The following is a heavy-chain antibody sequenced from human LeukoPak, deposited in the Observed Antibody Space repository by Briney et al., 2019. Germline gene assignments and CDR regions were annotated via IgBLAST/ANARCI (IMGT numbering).Heavy chain of an antibody. CDR1: GYTFIAYY. J-gene: IGHJ5*02. Sequence: ASVTVSCKASGYTFIAYYMYWVRQAPGQGLEWMGWINPKSGVTTYSQKFQGRVTMTRDTSISTAYMELGSLKSDDTAVYYCARARDLSTVRGVGFDPWGQGTLVTVSS. CDR3: ARARDLSTVRGVGFDP. V-gene: IGHV1-2*02. D-gene: IGHD3-10*01. CDR2: INPKSGVT.